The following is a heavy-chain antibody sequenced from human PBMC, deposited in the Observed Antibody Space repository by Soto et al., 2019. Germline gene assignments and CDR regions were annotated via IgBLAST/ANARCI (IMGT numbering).Heavy chain of an antibody. V-gene: IGHV1-69*01. Sequence: QVQLVQSGAEVKKPGSSVKVSCKASGDTFSTDIITWVRQAPGQGLEWRGGIIPITRTPHYAQKFQGRVTITADDSTSTTHMELTSLTSEDTAVYYCATDRRSLENWFVPWGQGTLVTVSS. CDR2: IIPITRTP. J-gene: IGHJ5*02. CDR1: GDTFSTDI. CDR3: ATDRRSLENWFVP. D-gene: IGHD3-3*01.